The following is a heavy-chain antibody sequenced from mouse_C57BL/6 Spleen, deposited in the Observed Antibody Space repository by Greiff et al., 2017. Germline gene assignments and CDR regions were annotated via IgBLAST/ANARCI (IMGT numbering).Heavy chain of an antibody. V-gene: IGHV5-17*01. Sequence: EVMLVESGGGLVKPGGSLKLSCAASGFTFSDYGMHWVRQAPEKGLEWVAYISSGSSTIYYADTVKGRFTISRDNAKNTLFLQMTSLRSEDTAMYYGERRSNYDLDYWGQGTTLTVAS. CDR2: ISSGSSTI. CDR3: ERRSNYDLDY. CDR1: GFTFSDYG. J-gene: IGHJ2*01. D-gene: IGHD2-5*01.